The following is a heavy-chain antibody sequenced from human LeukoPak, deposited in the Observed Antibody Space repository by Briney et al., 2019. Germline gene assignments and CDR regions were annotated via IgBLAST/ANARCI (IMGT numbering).Heavy chain of an antibody. CDR1: GFTFSNYW. Sequence: GGSLRLSCEGSGFTFSNYWTSWVRQAPGKGLEWVANIKQDGSEKYYVDSVRGRFTISRDNAKNSLYLQMNSLRAEDAAVYYCARAGSFVFRGSYFDYWGQGTLVTVSS. CDR2: IKQDGSEK. V-gene: IGHV3-7*01. CDR3: ARAGSFVFRGSYFDY. J-gene: IGHJ4*02. D-gene: IGHD3-10*01.